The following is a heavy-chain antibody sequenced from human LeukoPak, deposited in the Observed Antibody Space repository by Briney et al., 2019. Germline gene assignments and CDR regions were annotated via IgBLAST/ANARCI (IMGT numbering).Heavy chain of an antibody. Sequence: SQTLSLTCTVSGGSISSGDYYWSWIRQPPGKGLEWIRYIYYSGSTYYNPSLKSRVTISVDTSKNQFSLKLSSVTAADTAVYYCARVGSGWYRHVDYWGQGTLVTVSS. J-gene: IGHJ4*02. D-gene: IGHD6-19*01. CDR2: IYYSGST. CDR1: GGSISSGDYY. V-gene: IGHV4-30-4*08. CDR3: ARVGSGWYRHVDY.